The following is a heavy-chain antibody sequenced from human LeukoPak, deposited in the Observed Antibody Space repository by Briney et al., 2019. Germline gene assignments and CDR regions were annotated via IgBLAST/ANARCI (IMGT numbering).Heavy chain of an antibody. Sequence: GGSLRLSCAASGFTFSSYAMSWVRQAPGKGLEWVSGISGGSGDTYYADSVKGRFTISRDNSKNTLYLQMNSLRAEDTAVYYCARVYSSGFIGYWGQGTLVTVSS. J-gene: IGHJ4*02. V-gene: IGHV3-23*01. CDR2: ISGGSGDT. CDR3: ARVYSSGFIGY. CDR1: GFTFSSYA. D-gene: IGHD6-19*01.